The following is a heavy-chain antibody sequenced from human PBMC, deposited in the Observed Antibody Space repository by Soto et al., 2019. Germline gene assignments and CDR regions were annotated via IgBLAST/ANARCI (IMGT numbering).Heavy chain of an antibody. J-gene: IGHJ6*02. CDR1: GFTFSSYA. CDR3: SRDRLRYNWNDFPYYYYGMDV. D-gene: IGHD1-1*01. V-gene: IGHV3-30-3*01. CDR2: ISYDGSNK. Sequence: QVPLVESGGGVVQPGRSLRRSCAASGFTFSSYAMHWVRQAPGKGLGWVAVISYDGSNKYYADSVKGRFTISRENSKNKLYLRMKRPRAEDTAVYYCSRDRLRYNWNDFPYYYYGMDVWGQGTTVTVSS.